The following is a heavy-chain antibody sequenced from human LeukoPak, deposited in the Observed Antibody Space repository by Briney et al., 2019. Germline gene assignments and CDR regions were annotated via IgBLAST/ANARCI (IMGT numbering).Heavy chain of an antibody. Sequence: SETLSLTCTVSGGSISSGSYYWSWIRQPAGKGLEWIGRIYTSGSTNYNPSLKSRVTISVDTSKNQFSLKLSSVTAADTAVYYCARDQSCSGGSCYFSYYYYYMDVWGKGTTVTISS. J-gene: IGHJ6*03. CDR3: ARDQSCSGGSCYFSYYYYYMDV. D-gene: IGHD2-15*01. CDR2: IYTSGST. V-gene: IGHV4-61*02. CDR1: GGSISSGSYY.